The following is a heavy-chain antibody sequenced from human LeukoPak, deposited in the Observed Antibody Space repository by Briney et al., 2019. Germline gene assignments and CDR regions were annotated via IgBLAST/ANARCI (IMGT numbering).Heavy chain of an antibody. CDR3: ATAYCTDGTCSTPLDY. CDR1: GFTFSSYG. J-gene: IGHJ4*02. D-gene: IGHD2-15*01. V-gene: IGHV3-21*01. Sequence: GGSLRLSCAASGFTFSSYGMSWVRQAPGKGLEWVSSISSSSSYIYYADSVKGRFTISRDNAKNSLYLQMSSLRAEDTALYYCATAYCTDGTCSTPLDYWGQGTLVTVSS. CDR2: ISSSSSYI.